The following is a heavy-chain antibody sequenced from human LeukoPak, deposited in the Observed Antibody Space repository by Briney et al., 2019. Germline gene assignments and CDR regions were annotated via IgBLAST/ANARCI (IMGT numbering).Heavy chain of an antibody. Sequence: SETLSLTCTVSGGSISSSSYYWGWIRQPPGKGLEWIGSIYYSGSTYYNPSLKSRVTISVDTSKNQFSLKLSSVTAADTAVYYCARDLGYDILTGYYDYWGQGTLVTVSS. D-gene: IGHD3-9*01. V-gene: IGHV4-39*07. J-gene: IGHJ4*02. CDR1: GGSISSSSYY. CDR2: IYYSGST. CDR3: ARDLGYDILTGYYDY.